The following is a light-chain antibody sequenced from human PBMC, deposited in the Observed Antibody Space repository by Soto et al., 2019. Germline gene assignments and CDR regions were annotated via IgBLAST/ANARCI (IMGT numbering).Light chain of an antibody. V-gene: IGLV1-44*01. CDR2: SNN. CDR1: SSNIGSNT. J-gene: IGLJ3*02. Sequence: QSVLTQPPSASGTPGQRVTISCSGSSSNIGSNTVTWYQQLPGTAPKLLIYSNNQRPSGVPDRFSGSKSGTSASLAISGLQSEDEADYYCAAWDDSLNGLWVCGGGTKLTVL. CDR3: AAWDDSLNGLWV.